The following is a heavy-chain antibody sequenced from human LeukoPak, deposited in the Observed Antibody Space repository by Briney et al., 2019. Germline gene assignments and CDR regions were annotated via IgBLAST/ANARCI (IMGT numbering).Heavy chain of an antibody. Sequence: GGSLRLSCTASGFTFSSYSMNWVRQAPGKGLEWVSSISTSSSYIYYADSVKGRFTISRDNARNSLYLQVNTLRAEDTAVYSCARGADGVSSNSRGWFDPWGQGTLVTVSS. D-gene: IGHD2-15*01. CDR1: GFTFSSYS. CDR3: ARGADGVSSNSRGWFDP. V-gene: IGHV3-21*01. CDR2: ISTSSSYI. J-gene: IGHJ5*02.